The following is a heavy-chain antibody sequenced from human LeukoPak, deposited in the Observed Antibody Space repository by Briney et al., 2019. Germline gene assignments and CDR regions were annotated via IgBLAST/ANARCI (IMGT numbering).Heavy chain of an antibody. CDR2: IYYSGST. Sequence: SESLSLTCTVSGGSISSYYWSWVRQPPGKGLEWIGYIYYSGSTNYNPSLKSRVTISVDTSTNQFSLKLSSVTAADTAVYYCARHAAGPYFDYWGQGTLVTVSS. CDR1: GGSISSYY. CDR3: ARHAAGPYFDY. J-gene: IGHJ4*02. V-gene: IGHV4-59*08. D-gene: IGHD6-13*01.